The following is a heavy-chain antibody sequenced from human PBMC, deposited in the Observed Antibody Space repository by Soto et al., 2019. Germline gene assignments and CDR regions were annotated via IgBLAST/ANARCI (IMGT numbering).Heavy chain of an antibody. Sequence: TSETLSLTCTVSGDSISSGGYYWSGIRQPPGKGLEWIGYIYHSGSTYYDAPLKSRVIISIDTSKNQFSLKLNSVTAADTAVYYCARDQPRGYTSSWGGMDVWGQGTTGTVSS. CDR1: GDSISSGGYY. V-gene: IGHV4-31*03. CDR2: IYHSGST. J-gene: IGHJ6*02. D-gene: IGHD6-13*01. CDR3: ARDQPRGYTSSWGGMDV.